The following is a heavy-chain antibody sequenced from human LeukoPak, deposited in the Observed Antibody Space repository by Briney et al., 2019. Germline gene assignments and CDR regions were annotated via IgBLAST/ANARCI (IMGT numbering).Heavy chain of an antibody. CDR1: GFTFSTYW. CDR2: IKEDGSEK. J-gene: IGHJ3*02. D-gene: IGHD6-13*01. V-gene: IGHV3-7*01. CDR3: ARAQYSSSFDAFDI. Sequence: QSGGSLRLSCAASGFTFSTYWMTWVRQAPGKGLKWVANIKEDGSEKYYVDSVKGRFTISRDNAKNSLYLQMNSLRAEDTAVYYCARAQYSSSFDAFDIWGQGTMVTVSS.